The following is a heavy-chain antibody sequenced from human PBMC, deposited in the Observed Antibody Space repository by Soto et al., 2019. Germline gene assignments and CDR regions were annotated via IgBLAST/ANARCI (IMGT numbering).Heavy chain of an antibody. D-gene: IGHD3-22*01. CDR1: GGTFSSYA. CDR3: ARGEVVTTFDY. J-gene: IGHJ4*02. V-gene: IGHV1-69*13. Sequence: ASVKVSCKASGGTFSSYAISWVRQAPGQGLEWMGGIIPIFGTANYAQKFQGRVTITADESTSTDYMELSSLRSEDTAVYYCARGEVVTTFDYWGQGTLVTVSS. CDR2: IIPIFGTA.